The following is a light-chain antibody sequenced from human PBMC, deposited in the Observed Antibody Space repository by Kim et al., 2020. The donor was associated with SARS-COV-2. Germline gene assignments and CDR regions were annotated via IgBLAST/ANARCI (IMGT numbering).Light chain of an antibody. J-gene: IGLJ2*01. CDR1: KLGDKY. CDR3: QAWDSSTVV. CDR2: QHN. V-gene: IGLV3-1*01. Sequence: SYELTQPPSVSVSPGQTASITCSGDKLGDKYACWYQQKPGQSPVLVIYQHNKRPSGTPERFSGSNSGNTATLTISGTQAMDEADYYCQAWDSSTVVFGGG.